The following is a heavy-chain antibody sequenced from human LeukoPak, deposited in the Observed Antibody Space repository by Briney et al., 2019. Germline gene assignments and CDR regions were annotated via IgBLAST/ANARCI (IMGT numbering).Heavy chain of an antibody. CDR1: GYTFTSYG. CDR2: ISAYNGNT. Sequence: GASVKVSCKASGYTFTSYGISWVRQAPGQGLEWMGWISAYNGNTNYAQKLQGRVTMTTDTSTSTAYMELRSLRSDDTAVYYCARGVMGIAARPDSLGWFDPWGQGTLVTVSS. V-gene: IGHV1-18*01. CDR3: ARGVMGIAARPDSLGWFDP. D-gene: IGHD6-6*01. J-gene: IGHJ5*02.